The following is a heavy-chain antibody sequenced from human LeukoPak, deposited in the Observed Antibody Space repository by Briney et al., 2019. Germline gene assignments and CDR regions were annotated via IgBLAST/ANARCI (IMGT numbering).Heavy chain of an antibody. CDR1: GGSFSGYY. CDR2: INHSGST. V-gene: IGHV4-34*01. J-gene: IGHJ5*02. D-gene: IGHD3-10*01. CDR3: ARGYYGSGRYFWFDP. Sequence: SETLSLTCAVYGGSFSGYYWSWIRRPPGKGLEWIGEINHSGSTNYNPSLKSRVTISVDTSKNQFSLKLSSVTAADTAVYYCARGYYGSGRYFWFDPWGQGTLVTVSS.